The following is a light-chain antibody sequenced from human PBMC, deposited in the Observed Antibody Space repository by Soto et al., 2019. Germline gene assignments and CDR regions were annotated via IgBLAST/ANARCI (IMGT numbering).Light chain of an antibody. Sequence: AIRITQSPSSLSASTEDKVTITCRASQDISSYLAWYQQKPGKAPKLLIFAASTLQSGVPSRFSGGGSGTDFTLTISCLQSEDFATYYCQQYYVYPRTFGQGTK. CDR2: AAS. CDR1: QDISSY. CDR3: QQYYVYPRT. V-gene: IGKV1-8*01. J-gene: IGKJ1*01.